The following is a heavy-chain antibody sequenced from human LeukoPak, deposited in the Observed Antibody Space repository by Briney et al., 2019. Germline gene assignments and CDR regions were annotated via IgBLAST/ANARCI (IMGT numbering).Heavy chain of an antibody. CDR1: GGSLSSYS. D-gene: IGHD3-9*01. Sequence: SETLSLACTVSGGSLSSYSWSWIRQPAGKGLEWIGRIYTSGSTSYNPSLTSRVSMSLDTLKKQISLKLSSVTAADTAVYYCARETLTFPDFWGQGTLVTVSS. CDR2: IYTSGST. J-gene: IGHJ4*02. V-gene: IGHV4-4*07. CDR3: ARETLTFPDF.